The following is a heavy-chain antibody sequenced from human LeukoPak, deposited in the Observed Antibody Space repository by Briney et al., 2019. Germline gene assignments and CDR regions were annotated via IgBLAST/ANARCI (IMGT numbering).Heavy chain of an antibody. D-gene: IGHD3-3*02. CDR3: AKDLSSLRNFDY. V-gene: IGHV1-18*01. J-gene: IGHJ4*02. Sequence: ASVKVSCKASGYTFTSYGISWVRQAPGQGLEWMGWISAYNGNTNYAQKLQGRVTMTTDTSTSTAYMELRSLRSDDTAVYYCAKDLSSLRNFDYWGQGTLVTVSS. CDR2: ISAYNGNT. CDR1: GYTFTSYG.